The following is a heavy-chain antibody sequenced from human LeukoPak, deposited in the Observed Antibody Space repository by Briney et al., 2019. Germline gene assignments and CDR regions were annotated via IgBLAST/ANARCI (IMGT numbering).Heavy chain of an antibody. CDR2: IYPGDSDT. D-gene: IGHD2-8*02. Sequence: GADLQISCKGAGCGFTSYWNGWGRRQPGRGLVGMGMIYPGDSDTKYSPSFQGQVTISVDKSISTAYLQWSSLKASDTAMYYCARRGGVERYYYYYMDAWGKGTTVTVSS. CDR3: ARRGGVERYYYYYMDA. J-gene: IGHJ6*03. CDR1: GCGFTSYW. V-gene: IGHV5-51*01.